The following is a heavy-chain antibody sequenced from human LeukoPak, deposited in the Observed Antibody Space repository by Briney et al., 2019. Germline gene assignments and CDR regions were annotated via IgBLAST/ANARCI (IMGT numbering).Heavy chain of an antibody. CDR2: IKQDGSEE. CDR3: AGGAGWLADY. CDR1: GFTFSPYW. D-gene: IGHD2-15*01. J-gene: IGHJ4*02. Sequence: PGGSLRLSCVASGFTFSPYWMNWFRQAPGKGLEWVAIIKQDGSEELYDGSVEGRFTISRDSGKNSLYLQMNSLRAEDMAVYYCAGGAGWLADYWGQGTLVTVSS. V-gene: IGHV3-7*01.